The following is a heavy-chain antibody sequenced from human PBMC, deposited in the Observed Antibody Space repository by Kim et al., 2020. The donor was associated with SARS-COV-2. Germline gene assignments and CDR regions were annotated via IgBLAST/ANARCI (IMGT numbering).Heavy chain of an antibody. D-gene: IGHD6-19*01. J-gene: IGHJ4*02. CDR3: ARVSVAARGYDH. CDR1: GGSITNYY. CDR2: MNYSANT. V-gene: IGHV4-59*13. Sequence: SETLSLTCTVSGGSITNYYWHWIRQPPGKGLEWIGYMNYSANTNYNPSLKSRVTISGDSSKNQFSLKVTSVTAADTAVYYCARVSVAARGYDHWGQGTLVTVSS.